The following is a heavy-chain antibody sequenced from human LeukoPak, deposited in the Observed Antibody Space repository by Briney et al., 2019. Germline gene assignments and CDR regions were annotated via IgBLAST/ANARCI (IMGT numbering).Heavy chain of an antibody. J-gene: IGHJ4*02. CDR2: ISSSSSYI. V-gene: IGHV3-21*01. CDR3: ARVKVTTPSFDY. Sequence: PGGSLRLSCAASGFTFSSYSMNWVRQAPGKGLEWVSSISSSSSYIYYADSVKGRFTISRDNAKHSLYLQMNSLRAEDAAVYYCARVKVTTPSFDYWGQGTLVTVSS. CDR1: GFTFSSYS. D-gene: IGHD4-17*01.